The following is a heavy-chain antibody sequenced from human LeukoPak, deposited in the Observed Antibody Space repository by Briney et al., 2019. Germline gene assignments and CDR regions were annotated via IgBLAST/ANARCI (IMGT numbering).Heavy chain of an antibody. CDR3: ARLSGYGLHYYYYMDV. J-gene: IGHJ6*03. D-gene: IGHD5-12*01. CDR1: GGSISSYY. Sequence: SETLSLTCTVSGGSISSYYWSWIRQPPGKGLEWIGYIYYSGSTNYNPSFKSRVTISVDTSKNQFSLKLSSVTAADTAVYYCARLSGYGLHYYYYMDVWGKGTTVTVSS. CDR2: IYYSGST. V-gene: IGHV4-59*01.